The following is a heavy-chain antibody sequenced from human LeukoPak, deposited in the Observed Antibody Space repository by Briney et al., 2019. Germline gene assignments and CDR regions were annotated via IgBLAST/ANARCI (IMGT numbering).Heavy chain of an antibody. CDR1: GFTFTTYW. CDR3: VKVARYYYGSETYYFFEH. J-gene: IGHJ4*02. V-gene: IGHV3-7*01. D-gene: IGHD3-10*01. Sequence: GGSLRLSCAASGFTFTTYWMSWVRQLPGKGLEWVANINQDGTEKYYVDSVEGRFTISRDNAKNSLDLQMNSLRVEDTGFYYCVKVARYYYGSETYYFFEHWGQGTPVTASS. CDR2: INQDGTEK.